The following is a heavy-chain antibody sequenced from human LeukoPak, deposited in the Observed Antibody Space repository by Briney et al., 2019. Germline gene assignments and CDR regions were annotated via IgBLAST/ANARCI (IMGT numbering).Heavy chain of an antibody. Sequence: PGGSLRLSCAASGLTFSSYWMSWVRQAPGKGLEWVANIKQDGSEKYYVDSVKGRFTISRDNAKNSLYLQMNSLRAEDTAVYYCAKSGGSSWYGRAYYFDYWGQGTLVTVSS. J-gene: IGHJ4*02. D-gene: IGHD6-13*01. CDR3: AKSGGSSWYGRAYYFDY. V-gene: IGHV3-7*03. CDR2: IKQDGSEK. CDR1: GLTFSSYW.